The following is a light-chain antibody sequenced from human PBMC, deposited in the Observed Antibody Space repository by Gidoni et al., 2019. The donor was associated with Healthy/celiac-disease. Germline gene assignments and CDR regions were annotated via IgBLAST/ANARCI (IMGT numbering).Light chain of an antibody. CDR1: QDISND. CDR2: YAS. V-gene: IGKV1-33*01. CDR3: QQYDNLRP. J-gene: IGKJ1*01. Sequence: DIQMTQSPSSLSASVEDRVTITCQASQDISNDLKWYQQKQGKAPKLLSYYASNFETGVPSRFSGSVSWKDFTFTISSLQPEDIATYYGQQYDNLRPFVQGTKVEIK.